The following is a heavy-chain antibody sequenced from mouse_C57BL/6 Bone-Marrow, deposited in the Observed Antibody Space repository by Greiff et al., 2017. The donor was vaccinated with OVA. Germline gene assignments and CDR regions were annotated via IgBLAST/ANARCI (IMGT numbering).Heavy chain of an antibody. CDR3: ARPSPLLLGCAY. J-gene: IGHJ3*01. CDR2: ISNLAYSI. CDR1: GFTFSDYG. V-gene: IGHV5-15*01. Sequence: EVKLMESGGGLVQPGGSLKLSCAASGFTFSDYGMAWVRQAPRKGPEWVAFISNLAYSIYYADTVTGRFTISRENAKNTLYLEMSSLRSEDTAMYYCARPSPLLLGCAYWGQGTLVTVSA. D-gene: IGHD2-10*01.